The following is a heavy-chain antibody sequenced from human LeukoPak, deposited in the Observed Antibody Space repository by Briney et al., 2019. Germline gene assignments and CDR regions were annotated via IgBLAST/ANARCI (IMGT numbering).Heavy chain of an antibody. CDR2: ISYDGSNK. D-gene: IGHD2-2*01. CDR1: GFTFSSYG. Sequence: SGGSLRLSCAASGFTFSSYGMHWVRQAPGKGLEWVAVISYDGSNKYYADSVKGRFTISRDNSKNTLYLQMNSLRAEDTAVYYCARGEPIDIVVPYYYGMDVWGQGTTVTVSS. V-gene: IGHV3-30*03. J-gene: IGHJ6*02. CDR3: ARGEPIDIVVPYYYGMDV.